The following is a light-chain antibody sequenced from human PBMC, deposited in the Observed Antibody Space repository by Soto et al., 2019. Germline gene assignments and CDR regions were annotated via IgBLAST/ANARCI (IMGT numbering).Light chain of an antibody. V-gene: IGKV1-12*01. CDR1: RGVSTW. CDR2: GAS. CDR3: QQTKSLPPT. J-gene: IGKJ5*01. Sequence: DIQMTQSPSSVAASVGDRVTITCRASRGVSTWLGWYQQKPGRAPKLLIYGASNLENGVPSRFSGSGSGTDFTLTISSLQPEDFATYYCQQTKSLPPTLCQGTRLELK.